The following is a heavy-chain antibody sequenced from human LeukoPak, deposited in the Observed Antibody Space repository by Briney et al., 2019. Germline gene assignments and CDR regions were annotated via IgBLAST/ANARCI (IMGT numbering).Heavy chain of an antibody. V-gene: IGHV1-46*01. Sequence: ASVKVSCKASGYTFTSYYMHWVRQAPGQGLEWMGIINPSGGSTSYAQKFQGRVTMTRGTSTSTVYMELSSLRSEDTAVYYCAREWDIYSPEAGATNGHPHFDYWGQGTLVTVSS. J-gene: IGHJ4*02. CDR3: AREWDIYSPEAGATNGHPHFDY. CDR2: INPSGGST. D-gene: IGHD2-15*01. CDR1: GYTFTSYY.